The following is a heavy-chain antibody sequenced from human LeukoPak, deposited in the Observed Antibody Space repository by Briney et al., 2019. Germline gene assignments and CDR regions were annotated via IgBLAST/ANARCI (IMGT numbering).Heavy chain of an antibody. J-gene: IGHJ4*02. CDR1: GFTFSSYW. D-gene: IGHD2-15*01. V-gene: IGHV3-7*01. Sequence: GGSLRLSCGVSGFTFSSYWMSWVRQAPGKGLEWVANIKEDGSEKYYVDSVKGQFTISRDNAKNSLYLQMNNLRAEDTAVYYCAKGYCSGGTCYFPDYWGQGTLVTVSS. CDR2: IKEDGSEK. CDR3: AKGYCSGGTCYFPDY.